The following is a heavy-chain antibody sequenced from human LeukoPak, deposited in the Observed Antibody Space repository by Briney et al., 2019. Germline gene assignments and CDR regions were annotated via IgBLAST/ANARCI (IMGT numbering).Heavy chain of an antibody. CDR2: IYSGGTT. CDR3: VRDSENCGGDCLDY. D-gene: IGHD2-21*02. J-gene: IGHJ4*02. Sequence: PGGSLRLSCAASGFIVSSHYMSWVRQAPGKGLEWVSVIYSGGTTYYADSVKGRFTISRDNSKNTLYLQMNSLRAEDTAVYYCVRDSENCGGDCLDYWGQGTLVTVSS. V-gene: IGHV3-53*01. CDR1: GFIVSSHY.